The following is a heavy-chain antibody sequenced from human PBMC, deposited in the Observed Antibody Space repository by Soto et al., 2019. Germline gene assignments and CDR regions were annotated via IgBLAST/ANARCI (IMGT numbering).Heavy chain of an antibody. CDR2: ISGSGGST. D-gene: IGHD1-26*01. CDR3: AKEKYSGSYYGSWFDP. V-gene: IGHV3-23*01. J-gene: IGHJ5*02. CDR1: GFTFSSYA. Sequence: EVQLLESGGGLVQPGGSLRLSCAASGFTFSSYAMSWVRQAPGKGLEWVSAISGSGGSTYYADSVKGRFTISRDNSKNTRYLQRNSLRAEDTAVYYCAKEKYSGSYYGSWFDPWGQGTLVTVSS.